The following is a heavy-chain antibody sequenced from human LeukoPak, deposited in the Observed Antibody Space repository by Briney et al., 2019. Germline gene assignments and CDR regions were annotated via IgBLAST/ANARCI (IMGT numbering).Heavy chain of an antibody. Sequence: GGSLRLSCAASGLTFSSYGMHWVRKAPGKGLEWVAVISYDGSNKYYADSVKGRFTISRDNSKNTLYLQMNSLRAEDTAVYYCAKSAHRVTSIWFGDQGDAFDIWGQGTMVTVSS. V-gene: IGHV3-30*18. CDR1: GLTFSSYG. J-gene: IGHJ3*02. D-gene: IGHD3-10*01. CDR2: ISYDGSNK. CDR3: AKSAHRVTSIWFGDQGDAFDI.